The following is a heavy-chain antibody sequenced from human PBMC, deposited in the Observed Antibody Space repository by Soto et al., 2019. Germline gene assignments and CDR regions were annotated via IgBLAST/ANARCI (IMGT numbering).Heavy chain of an antibody. Sequence: GGSLRLSCAASGFTFSSYAMSWVRQAPGKGLEWVSAISGSGGSTYYADSVKGRFTISRDNSKNTLYLQMNSLRAEDTAVYYCAKGGRWDSSSWYMTQYYYYYMDVWGKGTTVTVSS. CDR1: GFTFSSYA. J-gene: IGHJ6*03. CDR3: AKGGRWDSSSWYMTQYYYYYMDV. D-gene: IGHD6-13*01. V-gene: IGHV3-23*01. CDR2: ISGSGGST.